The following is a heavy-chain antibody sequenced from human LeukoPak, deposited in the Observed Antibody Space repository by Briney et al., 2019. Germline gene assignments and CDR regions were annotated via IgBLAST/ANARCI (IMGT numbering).Heavy chain of an antibody. D-gene: IGHD5-18*01. V-gene: IGHV1-69*05. CDR3: ARDPEVYSYGIGGLDY. J-gene: IGHJ4*02. CDR1: GGTFSSYA. CDR2: IIPIFGTA. Sequence: VKVSCKASGGTFSSYAISWVRQAPGQGLEWMGRIIPIFGTANYAQKFQGRVTITTDESTSTAYMELSSLRSEDTAVYYCARDPEVYSYGIGGLDYWGQGTLVIVSS.